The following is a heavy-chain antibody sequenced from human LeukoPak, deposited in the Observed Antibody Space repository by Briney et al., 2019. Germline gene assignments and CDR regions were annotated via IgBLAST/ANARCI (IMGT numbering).Heavy chain of an antibody. CDR2: IRYDGNNK. CDR1: GFTFSSYG. V-gene: IGHV3-30*02. D-gene: IGHD3-3*01. CDR3: AKEMGYYDFWSGPFDY. J-gene: IGHJ4*02. Sequence: GGSLRLSCAASGFTFSSYGMHWVRQAPGKGLEWVAFIRYDGNNKYYVDSVKGRFSISRDNTKNTLYLQMNSLRAEDTAVYYCAKEMGYYDFWSGPFDYWGQGTLVTVSS.